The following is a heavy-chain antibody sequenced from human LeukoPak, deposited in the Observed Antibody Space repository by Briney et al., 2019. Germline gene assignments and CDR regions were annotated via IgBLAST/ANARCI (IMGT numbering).Heavy chain of an antibody. D-gene: IGHD5-18*01. Sequence: PSETLSLTCTVSGGSISSGGYYWSWIRQHPGKGLEWIGYIYYSGSTYYNPSLKSRVTISVDTSKNQFSLKLSSVTAADTAVYYCARVLKLRGYSYADYWGQGTLVTVSS. CDR2: IYYSGST. CDR3: ARVLKLRGYSYADY. V-gene: IGHV4-31*03. J-gene: IGHJ4*02. CDR1: GGSISSGGYY.